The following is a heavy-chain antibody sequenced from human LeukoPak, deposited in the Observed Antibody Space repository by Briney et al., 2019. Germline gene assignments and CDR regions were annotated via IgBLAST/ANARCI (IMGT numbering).Heavy chain of an antibody. CDR1: RFTFSNYA. J-gene: IGHJ4*02. CDR3: AKEGYSSSWNADFDY. V-gene: IGHV3-23*01. Sequence: GGSLRLSCAASRFTFSNYAMSWVRQAPGEGLEWVSAISGSGGITYYADSVKGRFTISRDNSKNTLYLRMNSLRAEDTAVYYCAKEGYSSSWNADFDYWGQGTLVIVSS. CDR2: ISGSGGIT. D-gene: IGHD6-13*01.